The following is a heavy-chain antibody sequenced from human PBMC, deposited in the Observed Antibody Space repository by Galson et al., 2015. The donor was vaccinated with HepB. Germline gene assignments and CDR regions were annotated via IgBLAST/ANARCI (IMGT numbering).Heavy chain of an antibody. Sequence: SVKVSCKASGYTFTSYGISWVRQAPGQGLEWMGWISAYNGNTNYAQKLQGRVTMTTDTSTSTAYMELRSLRSDDTAVYYCARGAPPGGSSWGDDAFDIWGQGTMVTVSS. V-gene: IGHV1-18*04. CDR3: ARGAPPGGSSWGDDAFDI. CDR2: ISAYNGNT. D-gene: IGHD6-13*01. CDR1: GYTFTSYG. J-gene: IGHJ3*02.